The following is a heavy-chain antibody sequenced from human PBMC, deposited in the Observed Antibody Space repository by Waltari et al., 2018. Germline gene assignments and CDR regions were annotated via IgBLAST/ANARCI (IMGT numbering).Heavy chain of an antibody. J-gene: IGHJ4*02. Sequence: QVQLVESGGGVVQPGRSRGPPCDGSGFTLSRYGMTWFRQAPGKGLEGVAVIWYDGSNKYYADSVKGRFTISRDNSKNTLYLQMNSLRAEDTAVYYCARDSTRTTVTTFDYWGQGTLVTVSS. CDR1: GFTLSRYG. D-gene: IGHD4-17*01. CDR2: IWYDGSNK. V-gene: IGHV3-33*01. CDR3: ARDSTRTTVTTFDY.